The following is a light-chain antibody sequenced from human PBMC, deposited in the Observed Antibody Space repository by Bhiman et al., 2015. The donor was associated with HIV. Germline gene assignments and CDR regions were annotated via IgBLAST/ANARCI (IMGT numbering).Light chain of an antibody. CDR1: SSDVGTYNL. J-gene: IGLJ1*01. Sequence: QSALTQPASVSGSPGQSITVSCTGTSSDVGTYNLVSWYQQHPGKAPKLILYEVDKRPSGVSNRFSGSKSGNTASLTISGLQAEDEADYYCCSYAGSGAFYVFGPGTKVTVL. CDR2: EVD. CDR3: CSYAGSGAFYV. V-gene: IGLV2-23*02.